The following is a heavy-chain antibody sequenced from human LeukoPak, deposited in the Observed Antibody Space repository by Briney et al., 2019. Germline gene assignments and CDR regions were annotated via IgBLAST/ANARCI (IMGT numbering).Heavy chain of an antibody. CDR3: ARDRGSGYDFWSGQAFDY. CDR1: GYTFTSYG. D-gene: IGHD3-3*01. CDR2: ISAYNGNT. Sequence: GASVKVSCKASGYTFTSYGISWVRQAPGQGLEWMGWISAYNGNTNYAQKLQGRVTMTTDTSTSTAYMELRSLRSDDTAVYYCARDRGSGYDFWSGQAFDYWGQGTLVTVSS. J-gene: IGHJ4*02. V-gene: IGHV1-18*01.